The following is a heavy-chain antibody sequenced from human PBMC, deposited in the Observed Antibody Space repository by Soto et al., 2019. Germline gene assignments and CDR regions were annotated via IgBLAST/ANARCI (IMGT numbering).Heavy chain of an antibody. Sequence: QVQLVQSGAEVKKPGASVKVSCKASGYTFTSYDINWVRQATGHGLEWMGWMNPNSGNTGYAQKFQGRATMTRNTSVSKAQRELRSLGCEDTAVYYCARAGTGTTSMDVWGQGTTVTVCS. CDR2: MNPNSGNT. D-gene: IGHD1-1*01. J-gene: IGHJ6*02. CDR3: ARAGTGTTSMDV. CDR1: GYTFTSYD. V-gene: IGHV1-8*01.